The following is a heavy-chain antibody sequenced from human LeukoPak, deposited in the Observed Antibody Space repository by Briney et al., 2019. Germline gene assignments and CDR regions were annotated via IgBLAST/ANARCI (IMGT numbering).Heavy chain of an antibody. Sequence: PGGSLTLSYAASGFTFSSYSMIWVRQAPGRGLEWVSYISSSSSTIYYADSVKGRFTISRNNAKNSLYLQMNSLRAEDTAVYYCASLHSYGQFDYWGRGTLVTVSS. D-gene: IGHD5-18*01. CDR3: ASLHSYGQFDY. V-gene: IGHV3-48*01. CDR1: GFTFSSYS. J-gene: IGHJ4*02. CDR2: ISSSSSTI.